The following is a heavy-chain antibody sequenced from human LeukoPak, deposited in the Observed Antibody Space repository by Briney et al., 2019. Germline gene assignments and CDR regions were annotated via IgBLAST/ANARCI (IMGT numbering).Heavy chain of an antibody. J-gene: IGHJ5*02. Sequence: SETLSLTCTVSGYSISSGYYWGWIRQPPGKGLEWIGSIYHSGSTYYNPSLKSRVTILVDTSKNQFSLKLSSVTAADTAVYYCARDPGRIFGDNTNWFDPWGQGTLVTVSP. CDR2: IYHSGST. V-gene: IGHV4-38-2*02. D-gene: IGHD3-3*01. CDR1: GYSISSGYY. CDR3: ARDPGRIFGDNTNWFDP.